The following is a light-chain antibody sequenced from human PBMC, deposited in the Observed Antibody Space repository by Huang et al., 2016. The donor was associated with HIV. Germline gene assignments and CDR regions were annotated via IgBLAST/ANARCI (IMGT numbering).Light chain of an antibody. CDR2: DAS. CDR1: PNVRSY. V-gene: IGKV3-11*01. CDR3: QQRSNWPRT. J-gene: IGKJ1*01. Sequence: EIVLTQSPATLSLSPGERATPSCRASPNVRSYLAWYQQKSGQAPRLLIYDASNRATGISARFSGSGSGTDFTLTISSLEPEDFAVYYCQQRSNWPRTFGQGTKVEIK.